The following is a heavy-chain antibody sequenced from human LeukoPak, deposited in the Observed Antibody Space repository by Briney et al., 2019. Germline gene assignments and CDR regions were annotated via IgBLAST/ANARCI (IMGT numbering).Heavy chain of an antibody. CDR2: ISHSGST. CDR1: GGSFSGYY. Sequence: SETLSLTCAVYGGSFSGYYWSWIRQPRGKGLEWIGEISHSGSTNYSPSLKSRVTISVDTSKIQLSLKLSSVTAADTAVYYCASVELATTYFDSWGQGTLVTVSS. V-gene: IGHV4-34*01. D-gene: IGHD5-24*01. CDR3: ASVELATTYFDS. J-gene: IGHJ4*02.